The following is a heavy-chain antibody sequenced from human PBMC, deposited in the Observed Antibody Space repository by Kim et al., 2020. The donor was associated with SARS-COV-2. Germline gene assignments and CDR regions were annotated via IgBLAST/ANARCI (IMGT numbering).Heavy chain of an antibody. J-gene: IGHJ2*01. V-gene: IGHV3-15*01. CDR3: TTMRSRPRWYFDL. Sequence: DYAEPVKGRFTISRDDSKNTRDLQMTSLKTEDTAVDYCTTMRSRPRWYFDLWGRGTLVTVSS.